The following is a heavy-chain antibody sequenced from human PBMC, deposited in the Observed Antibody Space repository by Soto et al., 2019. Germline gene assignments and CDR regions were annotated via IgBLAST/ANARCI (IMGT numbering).Heavy chain of an antibody. CDR2: MNANSGNT. J-gene: IGHJ4*02. Sequence: QLQLVQSGAEVKKPGASVKVSCKASGYSFTSYDINWVRQATGQGSEWMGWMNANSGNTGYAQKFQGRDTMTRDTYITTAYMELSRLRSEDTALYYCARSPRNWVCDYWALGTLVTIYS. CDR1: GYSFTSYD. CDR3: ARSPRNWVCDY. D-gene: IGHD7-27*01. V-gene: IGHV1-8*01.